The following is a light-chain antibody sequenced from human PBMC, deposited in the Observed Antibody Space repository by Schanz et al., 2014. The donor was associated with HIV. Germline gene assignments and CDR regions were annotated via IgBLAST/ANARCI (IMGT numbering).Light chain of an antibody. Sequence: STLTQPASVSGSPGQSITISCTGTSSDVGVYNYVSWYQQHPGKAPKLIIYEVSKRPSGVSNRFSGSKSGNTASLTISGLQGEDEADYYCCSYVDSSTFVFGTGTKLTVL. V-gene: IGLV2-23*02. J-gene: IGLJ1*01. CDR3: CSYVDSSTFV. CDR1: SSDVGVYNY. CDR2: EVS.